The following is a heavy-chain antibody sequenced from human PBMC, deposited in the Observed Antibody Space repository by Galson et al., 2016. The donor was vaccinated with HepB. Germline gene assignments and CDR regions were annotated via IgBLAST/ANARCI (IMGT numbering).Heavy chain of an antibody. D-gene: IGHD5-12*01. CDR2: FMPMFGAT. CDR1: GDIFRDFV. V-gene: IGHV1-69*13. J-gene: IGHJ5*02. Sequence: SVKVSCKASGDIFRDFVFTWVRQAPGQGLEWMAGFMPMFGATNYGRGFQDRVTITSDESTSTAYLELSRLKSEDTAVYYCARVLYSGHDVCLGRFDPWGQGTLVIVSS. CDR3: ARVLYSGHDVCLGRFDP.